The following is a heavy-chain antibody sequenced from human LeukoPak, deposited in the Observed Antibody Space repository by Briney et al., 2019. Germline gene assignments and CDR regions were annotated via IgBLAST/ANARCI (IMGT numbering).Heavy chain of an antibody. CDR2: TYSGGNT. Sequence: PGGSLRLSCAASGFTFSSYWMSWVRQAPGKGLEWVSVTYSGGNTYYADSVKGRFTISSDSSKNTLYLQMNSLRAEDTAVYYCARASYSSIAGYYFDYWGQGTLVTVSS. V-gene: IGHV3-53*01. CDR3: ARASYSSIAGYYFDY. J-gene: IGHJ4*02. D-gene: IGHD6-6*01. CDR1: GFTFSSYW.